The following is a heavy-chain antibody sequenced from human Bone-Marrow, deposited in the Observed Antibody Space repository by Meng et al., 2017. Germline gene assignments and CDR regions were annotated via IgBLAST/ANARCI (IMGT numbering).Heavy chain of an antibody. Sequence: GGSLRLSCAASGFTFSSYSMNWVRQAPGKGLEWVSSISSSSSYIYYADSVKGRFTISRDNAKNSLYLQMNSLRAEDTAVYYCARDGGSSWYYFDYWGQGTRVTGSS. CDR1: GFTFSSYS. D-gene: IGHD6-13*01. V-gene: IGHV3-21*01. CDR2: ISSSSSYI. J-gene: IGHJ4*02. CDR3: ARDGGSSWYYFDY.